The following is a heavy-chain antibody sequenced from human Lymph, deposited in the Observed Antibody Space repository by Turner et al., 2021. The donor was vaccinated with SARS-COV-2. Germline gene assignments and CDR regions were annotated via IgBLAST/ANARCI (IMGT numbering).Heavy chain of an antibody. Sequence: EVQLVETGGGLIQPGGSLRLSCAASGFTVSSNYMSWVRQAPWKGLEWVSVIYIGGTTYYADSVKGRFTISRDNSKNTLYLQMNSLRAEDTAVYYCARDLGPLAFDIWGQGTMVTVSS. CDR1: GFTVSSNY. CDR2: IYIGGTT. CDR3: ARDLGPLAFDI. J-gene: IGHJ3*02. V-gene: IGHV3-53*02.